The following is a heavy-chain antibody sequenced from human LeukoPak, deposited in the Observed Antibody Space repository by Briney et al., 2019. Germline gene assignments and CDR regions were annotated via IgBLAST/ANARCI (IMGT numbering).Heavy chain of an antibody. D-gene: IGHD3-3*01. J-gene: IGHJ4*02. Sequence: PGGSLRLSCPVSGFPFSSYGMNGVRQAPGRGLEWVASVAYEGGNVFYAESEKGVLTISRDNSNNMLYLQMNSLRAEDTAVYFCARPSGSVTIFGVVDYFDYWGPGTLVTDSS. CDR2: VAYEGGNV. V-gene: IGHV3-30*04. CDR1: GFPFSSYG. CDR3: ARPSGSVTIFGVVDYFDY.